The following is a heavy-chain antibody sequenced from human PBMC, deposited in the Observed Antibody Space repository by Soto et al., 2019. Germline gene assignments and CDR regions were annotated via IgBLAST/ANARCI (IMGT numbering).Heavy chain of an antibody. Sequence: EVQLVESGGGLVQPGGSLRLSCAASGFTFRSHWMTWVRQAPGRGLQWVANIKQDGSERYYVDSVKGRFTISRDNAQSSMYLQMSSLRGDDTAVYYCVRDADWALDFWGQGTLVTVSS. D-gene: IGHD3-9*01. J-gene: IGHJ4*02. CDR2: IKQDGSER. CDR3: VRDADWALDF. V-gene: IGHV3-7*01. CDR1: GFTFRSHW.